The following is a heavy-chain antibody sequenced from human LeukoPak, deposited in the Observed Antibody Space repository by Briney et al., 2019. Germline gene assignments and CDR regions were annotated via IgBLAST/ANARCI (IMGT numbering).Heavy chain of an antibody. CDR3: AREIRDWYFDL. D-gene: IGHD3-10*01. CDR1: GFTVSSNY. J-gene: IGHJ2*01. CDR2: IYSGGST. Sequence: GGSLRLSCAASGFTVSSNYMSWVRQAPRKGLEWVSVIYSGGSTYYADSVKGRFTISRDNSKNTLYLQMNSLRAEDTAVYYCAREIRDWYFDLWGRGTLVTVSS. V-gene: IGHV3-53*01.